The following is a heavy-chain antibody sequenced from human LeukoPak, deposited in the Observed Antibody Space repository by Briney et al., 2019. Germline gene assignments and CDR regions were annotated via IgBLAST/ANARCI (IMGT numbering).Heavy chain of an antibody. CDR3: ARHKIGEFAFDY. J-gene: IGHJ4*02. V-gene: IGHV4-4*09. D-gene: IGHD3-10*01. CDR2: IYTSGST. Sequence: PPETLSLTCTVSGGSISSYYWSWIRQPPGKGLEWIGYIYTSGSTNYNPSLKSRVTISVDTSKNQFSLKLSSVTAADTAVYYCARHKIGEFAFDYWGRGTLVTVSS. CDR1: GGSISSYY.